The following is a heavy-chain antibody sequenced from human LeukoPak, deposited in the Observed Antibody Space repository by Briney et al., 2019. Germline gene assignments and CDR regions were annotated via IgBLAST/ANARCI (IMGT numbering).Heavy chain of an antibody. CDR2: IYYSGST. V-gene: IGHV4-59*01. CDR1: GGSISNYY. Sequence: PSETLSLTCTVSGGSISNYYWSWIRQPPGKGLGWIAYIYYSGSTNYNPSLKSRVTISVDTSKNQFSLKLSSVTAADTAVYYCARDLLSSGDYWGQGTLVTVSS. J-gene: IGHJ4*02. CDR3: ARDLLSSGDY.